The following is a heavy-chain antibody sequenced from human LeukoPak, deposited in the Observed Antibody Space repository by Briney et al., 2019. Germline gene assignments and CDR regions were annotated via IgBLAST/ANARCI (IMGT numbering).Heavy chain of an antibody. Sequence: ASVKVSCKASGYTFTSYGISWVRQAPGQGLEWMGWISAYNGNTNYAQKLQGRVTMTTDTSTSTAYMELRSLRSDDTAVYYCARDQPRRVGATKLDAFDIWGQGTMVTVSS. J-gene: IGHJ3*02. CDR3: ARDQPRRVGATKLDAFDI. CDR2: ISAYNGNT. V-gene: IGHV1-18*01. CDR1: GYTFTSYG. D-gene: IGHD1-26*01.